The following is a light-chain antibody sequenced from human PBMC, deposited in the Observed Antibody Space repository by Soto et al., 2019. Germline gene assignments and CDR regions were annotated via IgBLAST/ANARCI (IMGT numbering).Light chain of an antibody. J-gene: IGKJ4*02. CDR2: SAS. CDR1: QGVRDE. Sequence: IQMTHSPSSLSASVGDRVTITCRSSQGVRDEVGWYQQKPGKAPKLLIYSASTLQSGVPSRFSGSGSCTDVNPTTTGLQPEDFAHSDCLHEYNYPMTCGGGTKVESK. V-gene: IGKV1-6*01. CDR3: LHEYNYPMT.